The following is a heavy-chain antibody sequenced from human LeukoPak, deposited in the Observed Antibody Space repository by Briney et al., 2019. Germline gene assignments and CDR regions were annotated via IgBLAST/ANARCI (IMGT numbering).Heavy chain of an antibody. J-gene: IGHJ4*01. V-gene: IGHV4-39*01. CDR2: IYYSGST. CDR1: GGSISSSSYY. Sequence: SETLSLTCTVSGGSISSSSYYWGWIRQPPGKGLEWIGSIYYSGSTYYNPSLKSRVTISVDTSKNQFSLKLSSVTAADTAVYYCARRIVQREFDYWGHGTLVTVSS. CDR3: ARRIVQREFDY. D-gene: IGHD1-1*01.